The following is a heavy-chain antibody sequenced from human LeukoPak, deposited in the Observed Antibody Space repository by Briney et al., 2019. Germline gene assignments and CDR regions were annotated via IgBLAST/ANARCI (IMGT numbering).Heavy chain of an antibody. J-gene: IGHJ5*02. V-gene: IGHV4-39*01. CDR2: IYYSGST. CDR1: GGSISGGSSY. Sequence: SETLSLTCTVSGGSISGGSSYWGWIRQPPGKGLEWIGIIYYSGSTYYNPSLKSRLTISVDTSKNQFSLKLSSVTATDTAVYYCARRGYCSSTSCYEYWFDPWGQGTLVTVSS. D-gene: IGHD2-2*01. CDR3: ARRGYCSSTSCYEYWFDP.